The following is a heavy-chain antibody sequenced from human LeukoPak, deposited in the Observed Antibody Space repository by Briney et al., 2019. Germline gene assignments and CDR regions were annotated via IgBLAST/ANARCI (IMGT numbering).Heavy chain of an antibody. V-gene: IGHV3-21*01. D-gene: IGHD2-15*01. CDR1: GFTFSSYS. Sequence: GGSLRLSCAASGFTFSSYSMNWVRQAPGKGLEWVSSISSSSSYIYYADSVKGRFIISRDNAKNSLYLQMNSLRAEDTAVYYCARDLRYCSGGSCMGHYYYYGMDVWGKGTTVTVSS. CDR3: ARDLRYCSGGSCMGHYYYYGMDV. CDR2: ISSSSSYI. J-gene: IGHJ6*04.